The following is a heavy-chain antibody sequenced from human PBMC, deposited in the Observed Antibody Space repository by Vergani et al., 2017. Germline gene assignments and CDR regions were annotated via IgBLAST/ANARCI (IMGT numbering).Heavy chain of an antibody. Sequence: QVQLQESGPGLVKPSQTLSLTCTVSGGSISSGSYYWSWIRQPAGKGLEWIGRIYTSGSTNYNPSLKSRVTISVDKSKNQFSLKLSSVTAADTAVYYCAREGAYDSSGYYDYWGQGTLVTVSS. CDR2: IYTSGST. V-gene: IGHV4-61*02. D-gene: IGHD3-22*01. CDR3: AREGAYDSSGYYDY. CDR1: GGSISSGSYY. J-gene: IGHJ4*02.